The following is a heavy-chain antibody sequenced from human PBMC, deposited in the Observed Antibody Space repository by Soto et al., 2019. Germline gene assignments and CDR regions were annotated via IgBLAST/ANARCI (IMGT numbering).Heavy chain of an antibody. V-gene: IGHV3-48*03. Sequence: SLKISCAASGFTFISFEMNCVRQAPGKGLEWISYISSPGTTIHYADSVKGRFTISRDNAKNSLYLQMNSLRAEDTAVYYCAKGNTAIWFGELLWGFDYWGRGTLVTVSS. CDR1: GFTFISFE. J-gene: IGHJ4*02. CDR2: ISSPGTTI. D-gene: IGHD3-10*01. CDR3: AKGNTAIWFGELLWGFDY.